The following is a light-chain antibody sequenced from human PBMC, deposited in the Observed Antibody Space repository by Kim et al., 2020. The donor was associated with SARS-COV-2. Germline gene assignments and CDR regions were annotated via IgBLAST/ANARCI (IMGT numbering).Light chain of an antibody. CDR3: SSYTSSSTLWV. J-gene: IGLJ3*02. Sequence: QSALTQPASVSGSPGQSITISCTGTSSDVGGYNYVSWYQQHPGKAPKLMIYDVSKRPSGVSNRFSGSKSGNTASLTISGLQAVDEADYYCSSYTSSSTLWVFGGGTQLTVL. CDR2: DVS. CDR1: SSDVGGYNY. V-gene: IGLV2-14*01.